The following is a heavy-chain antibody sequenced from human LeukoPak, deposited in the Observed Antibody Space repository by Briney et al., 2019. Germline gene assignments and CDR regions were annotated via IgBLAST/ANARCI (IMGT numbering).Heavy chain of an antibody. CDR2: IYHSGDT. D-gene: IGHD6-19*01. CDR3: ARGRARKFRHLIAVAGKGFDY. Sequence: PSETLSLTCAVYGGSFSSYYWSWIRQPPGKGLEWIGEIYHSGDTNYNPSLKSRVTISVDTSKNQFSLKLSSVTAADTAVYYCARGRARKFRHLIAVAGKGFDYWGQGTLVTVSS. V-gene: IGHV4-34*01. J-gene: IGHJ4*02. CDR1: GGSFSSYY.